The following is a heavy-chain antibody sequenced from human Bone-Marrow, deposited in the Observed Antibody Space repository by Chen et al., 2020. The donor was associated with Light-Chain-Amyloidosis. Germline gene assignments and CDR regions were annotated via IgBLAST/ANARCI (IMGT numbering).Heavy chain of an antibody. CDR2: IIPIFTTT. Sequence: QVQLLQSGAEVKRPGSSVRVSCKASGETFSSHAIHWVRQAPGRGLEWVGGIIPIFTTTHYAQKFQGRVTLTADDSTNTAYMELTTLTSADTSIYYCATGIRDRVAFYESWGQGTLVTVSS. V-gene: IGHV1-69*01. D-gene: IGHD3-22*01. J-gene: IGHJ5*02. CDR3: ATGIRDRVAFYES. CDR1: GETFSSHA.